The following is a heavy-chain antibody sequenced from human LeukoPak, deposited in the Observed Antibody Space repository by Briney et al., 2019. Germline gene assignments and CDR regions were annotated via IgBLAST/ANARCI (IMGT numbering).Heavy chain of an antibody. CDR3: ARELWFDTETFDY. Sequence: SETLSLTCTVSGGSISSSSYYWGWIRQPPGKGLEWIGSIYYSGSTYYNPSLKSRVTISVDTSKNQFSLKLSSVTAADTAVYYCARELWFDTETFDYWGQGTLVTVSS. J-gene: IGHJ4*02. CDR1: GGSISSSSYY. V-gene: IGHV4-39*07. D-gene: IGHD3-10*01. CDR2: IYYSGST.